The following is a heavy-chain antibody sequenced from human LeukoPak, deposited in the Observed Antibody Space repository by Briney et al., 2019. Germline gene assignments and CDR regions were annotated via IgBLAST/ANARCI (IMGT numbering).Heavy chain of an antibody. CDR1: GYTFTSYG. D-gene: IGHD6-19*01. Sequence: ASVKVSCKASGYTFTSYGISWVRQAPGQGLEWMGWISAYNGNTNYAQKLQGSVTMTTDKSTSTAHMELRSLKSDDTAVYYCARDPGYSSGCYEFDCWGQGALVTVSS. V-gene: IGHV1-18*01. CDR2: ISAYNGNT. CDR3: ARDPGYSSGCYEFDC. J-gene: IGHJ4*02.